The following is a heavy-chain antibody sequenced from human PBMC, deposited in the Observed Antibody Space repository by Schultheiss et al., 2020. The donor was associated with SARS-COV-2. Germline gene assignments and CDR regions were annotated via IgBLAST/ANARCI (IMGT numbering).Heavy chain of an antibody. Sequence: GGSLRLSCAASGFTFSSYSMNWVRQAPGKGLEWVSGISWNSGSIGYADSVKGRFTISRDNSKNTLYLQMNSLRAEDTAVYYCATGYTCSYWGQGTLVTVSS. V-gene: IGHV3-48*01. CDR3: ATGYTCSY. D-gene: IGHD1-20*01. CDR2: ISWNSGSI. CDR1: GFTFSSYS. J-gene: IGHJ4*02.